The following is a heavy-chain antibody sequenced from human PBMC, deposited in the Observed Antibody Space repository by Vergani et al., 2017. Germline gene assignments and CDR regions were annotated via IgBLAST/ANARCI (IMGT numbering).Heavy chain of an antibody. CDR3: ARARCIETCYMSNWLDS. CDR1: GFSFNSDW. J-gene: IGHJ5*01. CDR2: IKSDGGIT. Sequence: DVHLAESGGGFFQPGGSLRLSCSASGFSFNSDWMHWVRQVPGKGLLWVSRIKSDGGITAYADSVKGRFTISRDNAQNTLYLQMNSLSVEDTGVYYCARARCIETCYMSNWLDSWGQGTLVTVSS. D-gene: IGHD3-9*01. V-gene: IGHV3-74*03.